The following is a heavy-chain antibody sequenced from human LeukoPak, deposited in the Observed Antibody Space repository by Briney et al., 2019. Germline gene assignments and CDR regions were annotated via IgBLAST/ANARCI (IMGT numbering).Heavy chain of an antibody. J-gene: IGHJ4*02. V-gene: IGHV3-11*01. CDR1: GFTFSDYY. CDR3: ARGLVPGGLYVDF. CDR2: ISSSGGTI. D-gene: IGHD2-2*02. Sequence: GSLRLSCAASGFTFSDYYMNWIRQAPGKGLEWVSYISSSGGTIYYADSVKGRFTISRDNAKNSLYLQMDSLRAEDTAVYYCARGLVPGGLYVDFWGQGTLVTVSS.